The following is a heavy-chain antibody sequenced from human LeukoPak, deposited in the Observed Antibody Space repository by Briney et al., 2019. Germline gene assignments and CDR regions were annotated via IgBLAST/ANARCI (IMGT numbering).Heavy chain of an antibody. Sequence: SQTLPLTCAISGDSVSNNGVAWNWIRQSPARGLEWLGRTYFGSKLYNDYAMSVKSRITINPDTSKNQFSLQLNSVTPEDTAVYFCARQRSRALDLWGQGTMVTVSS. J-gene: IGHJ3*01. CDR3: ARQRSRALDL. CDR1: GDSVSNNGVA. D-gene: IGHD1-1*01. CDR2: TYFGSKLYN. V-gene: IGHV6-1*01.